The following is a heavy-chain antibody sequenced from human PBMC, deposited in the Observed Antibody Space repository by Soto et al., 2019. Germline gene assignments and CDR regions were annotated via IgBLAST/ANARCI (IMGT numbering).Heavy chain of an antibody. CDR3: AYEGINGTT. Sequence: PGGSLRLSCAASGFTFSSYSMNWVRQAPGKGLEWVSSISSSSSYIYYADSVKGRFTISRDNSKNTLYLEMNSLRDEDTAVYYRAYEGINGTTWGQGTLVTVSS. J-gene: IGHJ4*02. CDR2: ISSSSSYI. D-gene: IGHD1-20*01. CDR1: GFTFSSYS. V-gene: IGHV3-21*01.